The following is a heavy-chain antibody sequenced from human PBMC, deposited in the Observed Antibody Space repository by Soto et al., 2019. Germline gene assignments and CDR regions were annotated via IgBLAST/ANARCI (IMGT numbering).Heavy chain of an antibody. D-gene: IGHD6-13*01. J-gene: IGHJ4*02. CDR3: ARGRKGFSSSCYVD. CDR1: GGPLSGYF. V-gene: IGHV4-34*01. CDR2: INDSGGT. Sequence: SETLSLTCSVSGGPLSGYFWTWIRQPPGKGLEWIGEINDSGGTDYNPSLKSRVTISLDTSKNQLSLKLSSVTAADTAVYYCARGRKGFSSSCYVDWGQGTLVTVSS.